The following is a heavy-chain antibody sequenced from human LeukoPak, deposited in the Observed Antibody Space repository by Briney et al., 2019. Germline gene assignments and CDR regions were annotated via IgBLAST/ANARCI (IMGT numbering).Heavy chain of an antibody. Sequence: SVKVSCKASGYTFTSYGICWVRQAPGQGLEWMGGIIPIFGTANYAQKFQGRVTITTDESTSTAYMELSSLRSEDTAVYYCARGSVDCSSTSCYHFDYWGQGTLVTVSS. CDR1: GYTFTSYG. V-gene: IGHV1-69*05. CDR2: IIPIFGTA. J-gene: IGHJ4*02. CDR3: ARGSVDCSSTSCYHFDY. D-gene: IGHD2-2*01.